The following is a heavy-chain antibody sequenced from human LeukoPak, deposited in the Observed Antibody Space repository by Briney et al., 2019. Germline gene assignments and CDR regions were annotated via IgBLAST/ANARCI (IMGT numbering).Heavy chain of an antibody. V-gene: IGHV4-39*01. CDR3: ARQRGSSGWYRDAFDI. D-gene: IGHD6-19*01. CDR2: IYDSGNT. J-gene: IGHJ3*02. CDR1: GVSMSSSPYY. Sequence: PSETLSLTCTVSGVSMSSSPYYWGWIRQPPGKGLEWIGTIYDSGNTNYNPSLRSRLTISVDTSRNQFSLKLSSVTAADTAVYYCARQRGSSGWYRDAFDIWGQGTMVTVSS.